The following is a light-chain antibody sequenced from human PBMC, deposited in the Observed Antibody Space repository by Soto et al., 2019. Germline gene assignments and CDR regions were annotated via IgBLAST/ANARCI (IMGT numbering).Light chain of an antibody. V-gene: IGKV2-28*01. CDR1: ESLLHSSGNNY. Sequence: DIVMTQSPLSLPVTPGEPASISCRSSESLLHSSGNNYLDWYLQKPGQSPQLLIYLGSNRASGVPDRFSGSGSGTDFTLKISRVEAEDVGVYYCMQTLQTPRTFGQGTKLEIK. CDR3: MQTLQTPRT. CDR2: LGS. J-gene: IGKJ2*01.